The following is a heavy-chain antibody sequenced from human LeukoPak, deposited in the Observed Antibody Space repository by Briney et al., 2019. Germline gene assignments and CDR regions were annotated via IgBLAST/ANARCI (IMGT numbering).Heavy chain of an antibody. CDR2: IIPIFGTA. CDR1: GYTFTSYG. J-gene: IGHJ5*02. D-gene: IGHD3-22*01. V-gene: IGHV1-69*05. CDR3: ARSMIVVVITSWFDP. Sequence: SVKVSCKASGYTFTSYGISWVRQAPGQGLEWMGGIIPIFGTANYAQKFQGRVTITTDESTSTAYMELSSLRSEDTAVYYCARSMIVVVITSWFDPWGQGTLVTVSS.